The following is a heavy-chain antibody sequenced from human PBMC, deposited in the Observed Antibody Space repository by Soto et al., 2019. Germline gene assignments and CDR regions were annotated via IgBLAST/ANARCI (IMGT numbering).Heavy chain of an antibody. J-gene: IGHJ4*02. CDR2: IYYSGST. Sequence: QLQLQESGPGLVKPSETLSLTCTVSGGSISSSSYYWGWIRQPPGKGLEWIGRIYYSGSTYYNPSLKSRVTISIDTTKNQFSLKLSSVTAADTAVYYCASVVVRGRDSWGQGTLVTVSS. CDR1: GGSISSSSYY. V-gene: IGHV4-39*01. CDR3: ASVVVRGRDS. D-gene: IGHD3-10*01.